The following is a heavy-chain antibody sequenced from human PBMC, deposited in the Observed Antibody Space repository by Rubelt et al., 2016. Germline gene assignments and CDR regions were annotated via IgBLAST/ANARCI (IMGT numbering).Heavy chain of an antibody. CDR2: IYSGGST. J-gene: IGHJ6*02. CDR3: ARVSEEYYDFWSGYSYGMDV. D-gene: IGHD3-3*01. V-gene: IGHV3-53*04. Sequence: EVQLLESGGGLVQPGRSLRLSCAASGFTFDDYAMHWVRQAPGKGLEWVSVIYSGGSTYYADSVKGRFTISRHNSKNTLYLQMNSLRAEDTAVYYCARVSEEYYDFWSGYSYGMDVWGQGTTVTVSS. CDR1: GFTFDDYA.